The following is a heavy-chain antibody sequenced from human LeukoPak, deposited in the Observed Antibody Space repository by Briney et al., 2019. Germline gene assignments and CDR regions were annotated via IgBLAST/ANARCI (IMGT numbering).Heavy chain of an antibody. Sequence: GTSLRLSCAASGFTFSSCGMHWVRQAPGKGLEWVAVISYDGSEKFYADSVKGRFNISRDDSKNTLYLQMNSLRPEDTAVYYCARWVVTAADIDYWGQGTLVTVSS. CDR2: ISYDGSEK. D-gene: IGHD2-15*01. CDR1: GFTFSSCG. J-gene: IGHJ4*02. CDR3: ARWVVTAADIDY. V-gene: IGHV3-30*03.